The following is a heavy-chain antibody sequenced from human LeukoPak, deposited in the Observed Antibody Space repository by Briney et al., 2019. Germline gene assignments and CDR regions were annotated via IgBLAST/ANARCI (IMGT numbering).Heavy chain of an antibody. CDR3: ARARDGYNYWFDP. D-gene: IGHD5-24*01. CDR2: INPNRGGT. J-gene: IGHJ5*02. V-gene: IGHV1-2*06. CDR1: GYTFTGYY. Sequence: ASVTVSCQASGYTFTGYYMHWVRQAPGQGLEWVRRINPNRGGTNYAQKFQGRVTMTRDTSISTAYMELSRLRSDDTAVYYCARARDGYNYWFDPWGQGTLVTVSS.